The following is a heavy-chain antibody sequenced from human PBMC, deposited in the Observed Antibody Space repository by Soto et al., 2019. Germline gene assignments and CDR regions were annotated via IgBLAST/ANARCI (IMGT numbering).Heavy chain of an antibody. CDR1: GGTFSSYA. CDR2: IIPIFGTA. CDR3: ARVRWNSLDYYYYYGMDV. V-gene: IGHV1-69*06. D-gene: IGHD1-7*01. J-gene: IGHJ6*02. Sequence: SVKVSCKASGGTFSSYAISWVRQAPGPGLEWMGGIIPIFGTANYAQKFQGRVTITADKSTSTAYMELSSLRSEDTAVYYCARVRWNSLDYYYYYGMDVWGQGTTVTVSS.